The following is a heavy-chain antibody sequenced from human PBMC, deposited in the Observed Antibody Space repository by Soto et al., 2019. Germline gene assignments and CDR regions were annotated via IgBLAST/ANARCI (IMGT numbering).Heavy chain of an antibody. CDR1: GGTFSSYA. Sequence: GASVKVSCKASGGTFSSYAISWVRQAPGQGLEWMGGIIPIFGTANYAQKFQGRVTITADESTSTAYMELSSLRSEDTAVYYCARDGGSGWYVLSNWFDPWGKGTLVTVSS. V-gene: IGHV1-69*13. J-gene: IGHJ5*02. D-gene: IGHD6-13*01. CDR2: IIPIFGTA. CDR3: ARDGGSGWYVLSNWFDP.